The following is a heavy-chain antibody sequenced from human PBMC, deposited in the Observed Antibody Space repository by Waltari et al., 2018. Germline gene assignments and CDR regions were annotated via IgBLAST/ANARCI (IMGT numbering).Heavy chain of an antibody. CDR2: IYYSGST. D-gene: IGHD3-22*01. Sequence: QVQLQESGPGLVKPSETLSLTCTVSGGSISSHYWSWIRQPPGKGLEWIGYIYYSGSTNYNPSLKSRGTISVETSKNQFSLKLSSVTAADTAVYYCARAKYTMIKNNAFDIWGQGTMVTVSS. J-gene: IGHJ3*02. V-gene: IGHV4-59*11. CDR3: ARAKYTMIKNNAFDI. CDR1: GGSISSHY.